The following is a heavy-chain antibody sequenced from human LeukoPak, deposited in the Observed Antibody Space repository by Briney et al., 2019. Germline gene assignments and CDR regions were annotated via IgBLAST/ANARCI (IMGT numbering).Heavy chain of an antibody. D-gene: IGHD3-16*02. CDR2: IYYSGST. J-gene: IGHJ6*03. Sequence: SETLSLTCTVSGGSISSYYWSWIRQPPGKGLEWIGYIYYSGSTNYNPSLKSRVTISVDTSKNQFSLKLSSVTAADTAVYYCAREVISLGYYYYYMDVWGKGTTVTVSS. CDR1: GGSISSYY. CDR3: AREVISLGYYYYYMDV. V-gene: IGHV4-59*12.